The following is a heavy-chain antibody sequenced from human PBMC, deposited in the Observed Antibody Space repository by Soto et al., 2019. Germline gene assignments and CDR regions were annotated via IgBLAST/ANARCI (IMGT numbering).Heavy chain of an antibody. CDR2: INHSGST. D-gene: IGHD3-3*01. J-gene: IGHJ4*02. Sequence: PSETLSLTCAVYGGSFSGYYWSWIRQPPGKGLEWIGEINHSGSTNYNPSLKSRVTISVDTSKNQFSLKLSSVTAADTAVYYCARGNYDFWSGPFDYWGQGTLVTV. CDR3: ARGNYDFWSGPFDY. CDR1: GGSFSGYY. V-gene: IGHV4-34*01.